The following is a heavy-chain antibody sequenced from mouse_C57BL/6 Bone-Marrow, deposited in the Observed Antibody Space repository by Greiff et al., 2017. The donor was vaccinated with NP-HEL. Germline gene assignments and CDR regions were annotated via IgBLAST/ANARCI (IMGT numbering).Heavy chain of an antibody. CDR2: IDPSDSYT. J-gene: IGHJ1*03. CDR3: ASDGYWYCDV. V-gene: IGHV1-69*01. D-gene: IGHD2-3*01. Sequence: VQLQQSGAELVMPGASVKLSCKASGYTFTSYWMHWVKQRPGQGLEWIGEIDPSDSYTNYNQKFKGKSTLTVDKSSSTAYMQLSSLTSEDSAVYDCASDGYWYCDVWGTGTTVTVSS. CDR1: GYTFTSYW.